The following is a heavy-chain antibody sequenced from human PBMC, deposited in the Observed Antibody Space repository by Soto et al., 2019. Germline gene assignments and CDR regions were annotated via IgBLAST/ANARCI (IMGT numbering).Heavy chain of an antibody. V-gene: IGHV1-69*12. CDR1: GGTFSSYA. J-gene: IGHJ6*02. CDR2: IIPIFGTA. CDR3: AXXXXXXXXXXXXXMXV. Sequence: QVQLVQSGAEVKKPGSSVKVSCKASGGTFSSYAISWVRQAPGQGLEWMGGIIPIFGTANYAQKFQGRVTITADESTSTAYMELSSXXXXXXAVXXXAXXXXXXXXXXXXXMXVWGQGTTVTVSS.